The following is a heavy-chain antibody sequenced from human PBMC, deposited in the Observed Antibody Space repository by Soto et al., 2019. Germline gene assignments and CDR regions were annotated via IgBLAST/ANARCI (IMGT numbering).Heavy chain of an antibody. Sequence: QITLKESGPTLVKPTQTLTLTCTFSGFSLSTSGVGVGWIRQPPGKALEWLALIYWDDDKRYSPSLKSRLTITKDTSKNQVVLTMTNMDPVDTATYYCAHMGTALEFRYFDYWGQGTLVTVSS. D-gene: IGHD3-3*01. J-gene: IGHJ4*02. V-gene: IGHV2-5*02. CDR2: IYWDDDK. CDR1: GFSLSTSGVG. CDR3: AHMGTALEFRYFDY.